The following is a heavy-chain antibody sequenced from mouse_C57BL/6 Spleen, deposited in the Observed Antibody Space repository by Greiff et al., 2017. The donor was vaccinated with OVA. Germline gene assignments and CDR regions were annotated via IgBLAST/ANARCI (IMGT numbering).Heavy chain of an antibody. CDR3: ARRGIITTVVVDYYAMDY. CDR2: ILPGSGST. CDR1: GYTFTGYW. D-gene: IGHD1-1*01. J-gene: IGHJ4*01. Sequence: VQLQQSGAELMKPGASVKLSCKATGYTFTGYWIEWVKQRPGHGLEWIGEILPGSGSTNYNEKFKGKATFTADTSSNTAYMQLSSLTSEDSAVYYCARRGIITTVVVDYYAMDYWGQGTSVTVSS. V-gene: IGHV1-9*01.